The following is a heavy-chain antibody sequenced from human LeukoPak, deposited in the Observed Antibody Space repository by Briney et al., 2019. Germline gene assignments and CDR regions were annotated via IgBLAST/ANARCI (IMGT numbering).Heavy chain of an antibody. CDR3: ARRGGSGRSFDY. V-gene: IGHV4-34*01. J-gene: IGHJ4*02. CDR1: GGSFSGYY. Sequence: SETLSLTCAVYGGSFSGYYWSWIRQPPGKGLEWIGEINHSGSTNYNPSLKSRVTISVDTSKNQFSLKLTSVTAADTAVYYCARRGGSGRSFDYWGQGALVTVSS. CDR2: INHSGST. D-gene: IGHD3-10*01.